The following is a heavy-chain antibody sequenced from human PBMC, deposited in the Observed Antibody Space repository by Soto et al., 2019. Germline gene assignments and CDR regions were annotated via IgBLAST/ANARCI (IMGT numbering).Heavy chain of an antibody. CDR2: IYYSGST. CDR1: GVYISSSSYY. J-gene: IGHJ6*02. V-gene: IGHV4-39*01. Sequence: PSETLSLTCTVSGVYISSSSYYSGWLRQPPGKALEWIGSIYYSGSTYYNPSLKSRVTISVDTSKNQFCLKLSSVTAADTAVYYGARQRRINRTHYGMDVWGQGTRVTDSS. CDR3: ARQRRINRTHYGMDV.